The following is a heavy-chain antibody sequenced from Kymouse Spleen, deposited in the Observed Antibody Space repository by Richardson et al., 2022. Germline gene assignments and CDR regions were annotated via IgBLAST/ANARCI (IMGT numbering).Heavy chain of an antibody. D-gene: IGHD6-19*01. CDR1: GFTFDDYA. J-gene: IGHJ3*02. Sequence: EVQLVESGGGLVQPGRSLRLSCAASGFTFDDYAMHWVRQAPGKGLEWVSGISWNSGSIGYADSVKGRFTISRDNAKNSLYLQMNSLRAEDTALYYCAKGSYSSGWYVGAFDIWGQGTMVTVSS. V-gene: IGHV3-9*01. CDR2: ISWNSGSI. CDR3: AKGSYSSGWYVGAFDI.